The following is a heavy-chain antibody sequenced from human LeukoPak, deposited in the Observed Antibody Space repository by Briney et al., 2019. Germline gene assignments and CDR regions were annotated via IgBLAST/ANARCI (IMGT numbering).Heavy chain of an antibody. J-gene: IGHJ5*02. CDR3: ARDTPNIHCSGGSCYFADPNWFDP. Sequence: GASVKVSCKASGYTFTSYGISWVRQAPGQGLEWMGWISAYNGNTNYAQKLQGRVTMTTDTSTSTAYMELRSLRSDDTAVYYCARDTPNIHCSGGSCYFADPNWFDPWGQGTLVTVSS. D-gene: IGHD2-15*01. CDR1: GYTFTSYG. CDR2: ISAYNGNT. V-gene: IGHV1-18*01.